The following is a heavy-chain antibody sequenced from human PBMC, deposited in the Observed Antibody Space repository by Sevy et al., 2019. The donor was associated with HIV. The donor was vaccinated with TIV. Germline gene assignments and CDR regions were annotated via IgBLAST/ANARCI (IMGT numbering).Heavy chain of an antibody. CDR2: KWIDGSIK. CDR1: GFTFSSYG. J-gene: IGHJ4*02. D-gene: IGHD6-19*01. CDR3: ARGSPSGWYLDS. Sequence: GGSLRLSCAASGFTFSSYGMHWVRQAPGKGLEWVAAKWIDGSIKYDGDSVKGRFSIFRDNSENTQYLQVDSLRAGDTAVDYCARGSPSGWYLDSWGQGTLVTVSS. V-gene: IGHV3-33*01.